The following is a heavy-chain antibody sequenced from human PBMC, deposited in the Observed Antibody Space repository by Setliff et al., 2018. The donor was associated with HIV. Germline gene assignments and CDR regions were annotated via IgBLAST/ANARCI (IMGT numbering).Heavy chain of an antibody. J-gene: IGHJ4*02. CDR3: ARYYYGSQTMLDY. V-gene: IGHV4-30-4*08. CDR1: GGSIASGDYY. D-gene: IGHD3-10*01. Sequence: SETLSLTCTVSGGSIASGDYYWNWIRQPPGKGLEWIGYIHYSGFTYYKPSLKSRVTISVDTSKNQFSLKLSSVTAADTAVYYRARYYYGSQTMLDYWGQGTLVTVSS. CDR2: IHYSGFT.